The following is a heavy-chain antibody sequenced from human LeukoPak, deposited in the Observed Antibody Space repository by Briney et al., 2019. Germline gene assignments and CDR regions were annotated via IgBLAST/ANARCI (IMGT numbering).Heavy chain of an antibody. CDR2: IRQDGNEQ. CDR1: GFTFSSYW. V-gene: IGHV3-7*01. J-gene: IGHJ4*02. CDR3: ARAPYSGGWYLMY. D-gene: IGHD6-19*01. Sequence: PGGSLRLSCAASGFTFSSYWMTWVRQAPGKGLEWVANIRQDGNEQYYMDSVKCRFTISRDNAKNSLFLQMNSLRAEDTAVYYCARAPYSGGWYLMYWGQGTLVTVSS.